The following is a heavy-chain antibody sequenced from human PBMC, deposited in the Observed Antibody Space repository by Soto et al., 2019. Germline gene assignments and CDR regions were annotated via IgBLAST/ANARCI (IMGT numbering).Heavy chain of an antibody. Sequence: QVQLVQSGAEVKKPGASVKDSCKASGYTFTSYGISWVRQAPGQGLEWMGWVSASNGNTKYAQKLQGRVTMATDTSTRTAYMELGGLRSDDTAVYYCARELNYFDYSCQGTLVSVSS. V-gene: IGHV1-18*01. J-gene: IGHJ4*02. CDR2: VSASNGNT. D-gene: IGHD3-16*01. CDR3: ARELNYFDY. CDR1: GYTFTSYG.